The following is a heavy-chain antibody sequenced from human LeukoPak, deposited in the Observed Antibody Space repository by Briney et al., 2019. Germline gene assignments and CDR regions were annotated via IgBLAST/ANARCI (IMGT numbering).Heavy chain of an antibody. CDR1: GDSVSSNDAA. V-gene: IGHV6-1*01. D-gene: IGHD7-27*01. Sequence: SQTLSLTCAISGDSVSSNDAAWNWIRQSPSRGLEWLGRTYYRSKWFNNYAVSVKSRISINPDTSKNQFSLQLNSVTPDDTAVYYCARDQTGELDFDYWGQGTLVTVSS. J-gene: IGHJ4*02. CDR2: TYYRSKWFN. CDR3: ARDQTGELDFDY.